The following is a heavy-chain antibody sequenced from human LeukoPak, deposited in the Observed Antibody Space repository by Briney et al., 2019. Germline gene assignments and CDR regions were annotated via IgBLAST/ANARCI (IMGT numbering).Heavy chain of an antibody. CDR1: GGSIGSGGYY. D-gene: IGHD2-2*01. CDR2: IYYSGST. V-gene: IGHV4-31*03. J-gene: IGHJ4*02. Sequence: SQTLSLTCTVSGGSIGSGGYYWSWIRQHPGKGLEWIGYIYYSGSTYYNPSLKSRVTISVDTSKNQFSLKLSSVTAADTAVYYCARGRCSSTSCYASDYWGQGTLVTVSS. CDR3: ARGRCSSTSCYASDY.